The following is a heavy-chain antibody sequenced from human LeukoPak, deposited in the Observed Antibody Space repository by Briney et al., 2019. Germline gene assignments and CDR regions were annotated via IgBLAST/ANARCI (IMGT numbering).Heavy chain of an antibody. CDR2: ISGSGGST. CDR3: AKYCSNTSCYRARWFDP. Sequence: PGGSLRLSCAASGFTFDDYGMSWVRQAPGKGLEWVSAISGSGGSTYYADSVKGRFTISRDNSKNTLYLQMNSLRAEDTAVYYCAKYCSNTSCYRARWFDPWGQGTLVTVSS. J-gene: IGHJ5*02. CDR1: GFTFDDYG. D-gene: IGHD2-2*01. V-gene: IGHV3-23*01.